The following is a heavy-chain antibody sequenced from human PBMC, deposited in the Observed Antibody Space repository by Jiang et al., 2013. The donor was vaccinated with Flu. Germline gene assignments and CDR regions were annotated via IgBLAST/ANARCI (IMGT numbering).Heavy chain of an antibody. CDR3: ARDLDYGTGRFDY. CDR1: GFTFSSYW. V-gene: IGHV3-7*03. J-gene: IGHJ4*02. D-gene: IGHD4-17*01. CDR2: IKQDGSEK. Sequence: SGFTFSSYWMSWVRQAPGKGLEWVANIKQDGSEKYYVDSVKGRFTISRDNAKNSLYLQMNSLRAEDTAVYYCARDLDYGTGRFDYWGQGTLVTVSS.